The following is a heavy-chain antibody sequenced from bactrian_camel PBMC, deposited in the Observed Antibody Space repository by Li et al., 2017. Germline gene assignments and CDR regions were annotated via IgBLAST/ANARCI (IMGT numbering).Heavy chain of an antibody. CDR3: AADPRFSYCTADYFTDTRDFNY. V-gene: IGHV3S53*01. D-gene: IGHD3*01. Sequence: VQLVESGGGLVQPGGSLRLSCAASGYIVGRRCMGWFRQVPGKEREVVATIDRDGSTRYADSVQGRFTISQDNGKNTLYLQMNSLKPEDTAMYYCAADPRFSYCTADYFTDTRDFNYWGQGTQVTV. CDR2: IDRDGST. CDR1: GYIVGRRC. J-gene: IGHJ6*01.